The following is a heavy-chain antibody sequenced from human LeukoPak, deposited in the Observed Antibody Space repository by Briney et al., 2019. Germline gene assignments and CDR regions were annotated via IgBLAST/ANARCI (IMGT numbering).Heavy chain of an antibody. CDR1: GFTFSSYS. D-gene: IGHD3-3*02. CDR3: AKDPYKQLAFNYFDY. CDR2: ISSSSSYI. J-gene: IGHJ4*02. V-gene: IGHV3-21*01. Sequence: PGGSLRLSCAASGFTFSSYSMNWVRQAPGKGLEWVSSISSSSSYIYYADSVKGRFTISRDNAKNLLYLQMNSLRDEDTAVYYCAKDPYKQLAFNYFDYWGQGTLVTVSS.